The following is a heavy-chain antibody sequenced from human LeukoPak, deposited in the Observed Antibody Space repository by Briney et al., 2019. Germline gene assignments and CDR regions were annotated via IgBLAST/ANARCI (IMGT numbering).Heavy chain of an antibody. Sequence: PGGSLRLSCAASGFTFSSYSMNWVRQAPGKRLEWVSPISSSSSYIYYADSVKGRFTISRDNAKNSLYLQMNSLRAEDTAVYHCARDRINYYGSGSYLRDDYWGQGTLVTVSS. D-gene: IGHD3-10*01. CDR1: GFTFSSYS. J-gene: IGHJ4*02. CDR3: ARDRINYYGSGSYLRDDY. CDR2: ISSSSSYI. V-gene: IGHV3-21*01.